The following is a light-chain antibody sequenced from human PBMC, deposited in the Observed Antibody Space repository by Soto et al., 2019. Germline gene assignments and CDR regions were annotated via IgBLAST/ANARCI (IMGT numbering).Light chain of an antibody. J-gene: IGKJ4*01. Sequence: DIQMTQSPSSLSASVGDRVTITCRASQSISKYLNWYQQKPGKDPKLLIYTASTLQSGVPSRFSGSGSGTDFTLTISRLQTEDSATYLCQQRYTTTLTFGGGTKVDIK. CDR3: QQRYTTTLT. CDR1: QSISKY. CDR2: TAS. V-gene: IGKV1-39*01.